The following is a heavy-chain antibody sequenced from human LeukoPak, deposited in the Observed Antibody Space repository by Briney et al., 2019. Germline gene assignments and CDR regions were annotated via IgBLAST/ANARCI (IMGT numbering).Heavy chain of an antibody. CDR1: GVSISSSNSY. V-gene: IGHV4-39*02. Sequence: SETLSLTCTVSGVSISSSNSYWGWIRQPPGKGLEWIGSIYYSGNTYYNASLKSQVSISIDTSKNQFSLRLTSVTAADTAVYYCAREPHYYDSSGYYCYFDYWGQGTLVTVSS. D-gene: IGHD3-22*01. J-gene: IGHJ4*02. CDR2: IYYSGNT. CDR3: AREPHYYDSSGYYCYFDY.